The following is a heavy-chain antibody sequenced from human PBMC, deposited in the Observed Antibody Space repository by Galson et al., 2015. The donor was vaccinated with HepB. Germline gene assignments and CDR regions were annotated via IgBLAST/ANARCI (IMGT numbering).Heavy chain of an antibody. D-gene: IGHD5-12*01. Sequence: SVKVSCKASGGTFSSYAISWVRQAPGQGLGWMGGIIPIFGTANYAQKFQGRVTITADKSTSTAYMELSSLRSEDTAVYYCARAVDIVATIEKSYYYGMDVWGQGTTVTVSS. J-gene: IGHJ6*02. V-gene: IGHV1-69*06. CDR2: IIPIFGTA. CDR3: ARAVDIVATIEKSYYYGMDV. CDR1: GGTFSSYA.